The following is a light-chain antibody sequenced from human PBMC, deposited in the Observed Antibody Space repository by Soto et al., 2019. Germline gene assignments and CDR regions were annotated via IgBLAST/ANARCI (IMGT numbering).Light chain of an antibody. CDR1: SSDVGTYNH. CDR2: EVS. J-gene: IGLJ1*01. CDR3: SSYADSNNYV. V-gene: IGLV2-8*01. Sequence: QFVLTQAPSGSGSPGQSVTISCSGTSSDVGTYNHVSWYQQHPGKAPKLMIYEVSTRPSGVPDRFSGSKSGNTASLTVSGLQAEDEADYYCSSYADSNNYVFGTGTKVTVL.